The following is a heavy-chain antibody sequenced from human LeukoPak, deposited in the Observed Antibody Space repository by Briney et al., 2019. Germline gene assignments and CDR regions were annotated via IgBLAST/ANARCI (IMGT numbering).Heavy chain of an antibody. J-gene: IGHJ4*02. CDR1: GFTFSSYG. CDR3: AKYSGRGESYFDY. D-gene: IGHD3-10*01. V-gene: IGHV3-23*01. CDR2: ISGSGGST. Sequence: GGSLRLSCAASGFTFSSYGMSWVRQAPGKGLEWVSAISGSGGSTYYADSVKGRFTISRDNSKNTLYLQMNSLRAEDTAVYYCAKYSGRGESYFDYWGQGTLVTVSS.